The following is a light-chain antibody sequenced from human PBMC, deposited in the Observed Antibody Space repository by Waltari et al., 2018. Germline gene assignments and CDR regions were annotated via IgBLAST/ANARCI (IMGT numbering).Light chain of an antibody. Sequence: QSALTQPASVSGSPGQSITISCTGTSSDVGGYTTPSWYQPHPGKAPNLMIYDVRKRPSGVSNRFSGSKSGNTASLTISGLQAEDEADYYCSSYTSSSTYVFGTGTKVTVL. CDR1: SSDVGGYTT. J-gene: IGLJ1*01. CDR2: DVR. CDR3: SSYTSSSTYV. V-gene: IGLV2-14*01.